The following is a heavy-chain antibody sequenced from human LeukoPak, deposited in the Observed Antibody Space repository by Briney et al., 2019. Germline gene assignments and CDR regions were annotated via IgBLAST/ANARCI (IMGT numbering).Heavy chain of an antibody. V-gene: IGHV3-23*01. J-gene: IGHJ4*02. D-gene: IGHD4-17*01. CDR3: AKDIGSYGDYEPDY. CDR1: GFTFSSYA. CDR2: ISGSGGST. Sequence: PGGSLRLSCAASGFTFSSYAMSWVRQAPGKGLEWVSAISGSGGSTYYADSVKGRFTISRDNSKNTLYLQMNSLRAEDTAVYYCAKDIGSYGDYEPDYWGQGTLVTVSS.